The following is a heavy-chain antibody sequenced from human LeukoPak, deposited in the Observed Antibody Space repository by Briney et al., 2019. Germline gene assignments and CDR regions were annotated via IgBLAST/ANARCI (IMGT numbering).Heavy chain of an antibody. J-gene: IGHJ1*01. CDR3: AKDEVVPAAIVQYFQH. D-gene: IGHD2-2*01. CDR2: IRYDGSNK. V-gene: IGHV3-30*02. CDR1: GFTFSSYG. Sequence: GGSLRLSCAASGFTFSSYGMHWVRQAPGKGLEWVAFIRYDGSNKYYADSVKGRFTISRDNSKNTLYLQMNSLRAEGTAVYYCAKDEVVPAAIVQYFQHWGQGTLVTVSS.